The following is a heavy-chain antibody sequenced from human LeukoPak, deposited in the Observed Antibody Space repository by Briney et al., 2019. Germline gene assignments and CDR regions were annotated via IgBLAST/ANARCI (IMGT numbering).Heavy chain of an antibody. Sequence: SETLSLTCAVYGGSFSGYYWSWIRQPPGKGLEWIGEINHSGSTNYNPSLKSRVTISVDTSKNQFSLKLSSVTAADTAVYYCAREPLVGATPYYFDYWGQGTLVTVSS. D-gene: IGHD1-26*01. V-gene: IGHV4-34*01. CDR3: AREPLVGATPYYFDY. CDR2: INHSGST. CDR1: GGSFSGYY. J-gene: IGHJ4*02.